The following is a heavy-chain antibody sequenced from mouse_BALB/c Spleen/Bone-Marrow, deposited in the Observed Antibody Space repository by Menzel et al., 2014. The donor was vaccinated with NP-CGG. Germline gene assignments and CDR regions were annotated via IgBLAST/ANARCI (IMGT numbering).Heavy chain of an antibody. D-gene: IGHD4-1*02. V-gene: IGHV1-9*01. CDR2: ILPGSGST. Sequence: QVQLQQSGAELMKPGASVKIPCKATGYTFSSYWIEWAKQRPGHGLEWIGEILPGSGSTNYNEKFKGKATFTADTSSNTAYMQLSSLTSEDSAVYYCARSTGTWDYWGQGTTLTVSS. CDR3: ARSTGTWDY. CDR1: GYTFSSYW. J-gene: IGHJ2*01.